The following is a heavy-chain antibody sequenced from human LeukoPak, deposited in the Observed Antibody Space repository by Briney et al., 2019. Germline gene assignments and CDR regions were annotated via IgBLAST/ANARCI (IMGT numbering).Heavy chain of an antibody. CDR1: GGSFSGYY. V-gene: IGHV4-34*01. D-gene: IGHD3-22*01. CDR2: RNPSGST. Sequence: SETLSLTCAVYGGSFSGYYWTWIRQTPAKGLGLIGVRNPSGSTNYNPSLKSRITISVDTSQHPFSLELSSVTAADTAAYYCARGRQDVTMIVVVMTAVSYYLDVWGKGTTVTVS. CDR3: ARGRQDVTMIVVVMTAVSYYLDV. J-gene: IGHJ6*03.